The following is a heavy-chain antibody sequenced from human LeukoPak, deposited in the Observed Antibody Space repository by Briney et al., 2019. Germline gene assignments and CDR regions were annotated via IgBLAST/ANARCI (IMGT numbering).Heavy chain of an antibody. V-gene: IGHV3-21*01. CDR3: ARGRRTGDRGYYFDY. CDR1: GFTFSSYE. CDR2: ISRNSGYI. D-gene: IGHD7-27*01. Sequence: GGSLRLSCAASGFTFSSYEMNWVRQAPGKGLEWVSSISRNSGYIYYTDSMKGRLTISRDNANSSLYLQMNNLRAEDTAMYYCARGRRTGDRGYYFDYWGQGTLVTVSS. J-gene: IGHJ4*02.